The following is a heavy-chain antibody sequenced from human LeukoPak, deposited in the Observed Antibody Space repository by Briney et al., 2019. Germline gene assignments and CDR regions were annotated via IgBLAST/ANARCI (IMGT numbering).Heavy chain of an antibody. V-gene: IGHV3-23*01. CDR3: AKDILSDVPRGWFDP. D-gene: IGHD2-21*01. CDR1: GFTFSSNA. J-gene: IGHJ5*02. CDR2: ISGSGGST. Sequence: PGGSLRLSCAASGFTFSSNAMSWVRQAPGKGLEWVSYISGSGGSTYYADSVKGRFTISRDNSKNTLYLQMSSLRAEDTALYYCAKDILSDVPRGWFDPWGQGTLVTVSS.